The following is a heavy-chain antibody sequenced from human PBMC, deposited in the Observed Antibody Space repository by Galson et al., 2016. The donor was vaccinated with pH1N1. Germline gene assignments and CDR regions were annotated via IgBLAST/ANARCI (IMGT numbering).Heavy chain of an antibody. V-gene: IGHV3-30*02. CDR3: AKGLGTTLYYYFYFMDV. Sequence: SLRLSCAASGFTFRSYGMHWVRQAPGQGLEWVAFIRYDGGSKYYADSVKGRFTISRDNARDTLFLQMTSLRPDDMAVYYCAKGLGTTLYYYFYFMDVWGKGTTVTVSS. CDR2: IRYDGGSK. CDR1: GFTFRSYG. J-gene: IGHJ6*03. D-gene: IGHD1-26*01.